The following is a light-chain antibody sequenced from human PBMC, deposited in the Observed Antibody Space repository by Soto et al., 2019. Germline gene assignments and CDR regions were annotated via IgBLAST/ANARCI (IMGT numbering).Light chain of an antibody. CDR3: QQYGRAPFT. Sequence: EIVWTQSPGTLSFSPGERATLSCRASQSVTSSSLAWYQQKFGQAPRLLRYDASSRATGIPDRFSGSASGTDFTLTISRLEPDDFAVYYCQQYGRAPFTFGGGTKVEIK. J-gene: IGKJ4*01. V-gene: IGKV3-20*01. CDR1: QSVTSSS. CDR2: DAS.